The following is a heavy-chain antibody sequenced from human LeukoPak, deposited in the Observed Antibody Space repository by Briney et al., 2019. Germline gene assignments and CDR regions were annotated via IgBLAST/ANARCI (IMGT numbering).Heavy chain of an antibody. CDR2: IYHSGST. CDR3: ARQPLEEEYYYDSSGYYFDY. D-gene: IGHD3-22*01. Sequence: PSETLSLTCAVSGYSISSGYYWGWIRQPPGKGLEWIGSIYHSGSTYYNPSLKSRVTISVDTSKNQFSLKLSSVTAADTAVYYCARQPLEEEYYYDSSGYYFDYWGQGTLVTVSS. J-gene: IGHJ4*02. CDR1: GYSISSGYY. V-gene: IGHV4-38-2*01.